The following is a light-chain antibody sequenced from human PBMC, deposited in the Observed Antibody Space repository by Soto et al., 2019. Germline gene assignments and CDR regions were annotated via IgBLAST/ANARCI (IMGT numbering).Light chain of an antibody. V-gene: IGKV2-28*01. Sequence: DLVMTQSPRSLSVTPGEPASISCRSSQSLLLRNGNNYLDWYLQKPGQSPQLLIYLGSNRASGVPDRFSGNGSGTDFTLRISRVEAEDVGVYYCMQALQIPWTFGQGTKVDIK. CDR1: QSLLLRNGNNY. CDR2: LGS. J-gene: IGKJ1*01. CDR3: MQALQIPWT.